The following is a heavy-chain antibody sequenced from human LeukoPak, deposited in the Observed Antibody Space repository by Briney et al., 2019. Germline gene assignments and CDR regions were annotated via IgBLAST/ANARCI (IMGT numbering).Heavy chain of an antibody. J-gene: IGHJ3*02. CDR1: GYTLTELS. CDR2: FDPEDGET. V-gene: IGHV1-24*01. Sequence: GASVKVSCKVSGYTLTELSMHWVRQAPGKGLEWMGGFDPEDGETIYAQKFQGRVTMTEDTSTDTAYMELSSLRSEDTAVYYCATKGSDQVTATPYDAFDIWGQGTMVTVSS. CDR3: ATKGSDQVTATPYDAFDI. D-gene: IGHD2-21*02.